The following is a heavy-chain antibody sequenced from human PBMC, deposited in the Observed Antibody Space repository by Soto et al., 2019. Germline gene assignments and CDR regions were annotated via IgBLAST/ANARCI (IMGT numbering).Heavy chain of an antibody. Sequence: SLRLSCAASGFTFSSYPMSWVRQVPGKGLEWVSTISDSGGSTYYADSVKGRFTISRDNAKNTLYLQMNSLRAEDTAVYYCAREGVVVVAAAEAYYYYYMDVWGKGTTVTVSS. CDR2: ISDSGGST. V-gene: IGHV3-23*01. CDR3: AREGVVVVAAAEAYYYYYMDV. J-gene: IGHJ6*03. CDR1: GFTFSSYP. D-gene: IGHD2-15*01.